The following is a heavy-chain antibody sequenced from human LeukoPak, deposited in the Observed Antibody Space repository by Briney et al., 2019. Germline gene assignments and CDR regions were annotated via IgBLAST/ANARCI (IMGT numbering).Heavy chain of an antibody. CDR1: GFTFSSYT. CDR3: AKDPTGYPRYFQH. CDR2: ISSSSSYI. V-gene: IGHV3-21*04. Sequence: NPGGSLRLSCAASGFTFSSYTMNWVRQAPGKGLEWVSSISSSSSYIYYADSVKGRFTISRDNAKNSLYLQMNSLRAEDTALYYCAKDPTGYPRYFQHWGQGTLVTVSS. D-gene: IGHD6-13*01. J-gene: IGHJ1*01.